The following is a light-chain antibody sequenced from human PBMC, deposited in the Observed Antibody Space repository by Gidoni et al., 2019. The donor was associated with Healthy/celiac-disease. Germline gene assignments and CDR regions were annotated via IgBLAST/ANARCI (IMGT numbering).Light chain of an antibody. J-gene: IGKJ4*01. CDR1: QSGNSN. CDR2: GAS. CDR3: QQYNALT. Sequence: IVMTQSPATLSVAPGERATLSGRASQSGNSNLAWYQQKPGQDPRLLIYGASTRATGIPARFSGSGSGTEFTLTISSLQSEDFAVYYCQQYNALTFGGGTKVEIK. V-gene: IGKV3-15*01.